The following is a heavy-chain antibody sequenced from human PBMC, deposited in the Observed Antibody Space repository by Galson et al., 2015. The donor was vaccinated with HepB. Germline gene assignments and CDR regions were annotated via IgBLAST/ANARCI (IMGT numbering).Heavy chain of an antibody. V-gene: IGHV4-39*01. CDR3: ARGVHRDGYIKPYYYYYMDV. Sequence: SETLSLTCTVSGGSISSSSYYWGWIRQPPGKGLEWIGSIYYSGSTYYNPSLKSRVTISVDTSKNQFSLKLSSVTAADTAVYYCARGVHRDGYIKPYYYYYMDVWGKGTTVTVSS. CDR2: IYYSGST. J-gene: IGHJ6*03. D-gene: IGHD5-24*01. CDR1: GGSISSSSYY.